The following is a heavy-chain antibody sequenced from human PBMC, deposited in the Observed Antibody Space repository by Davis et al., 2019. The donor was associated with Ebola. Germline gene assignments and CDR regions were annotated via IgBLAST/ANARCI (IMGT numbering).Heavy chain of an antibody. J-gene: IGHJ5*02. D-gene: IGHD3-10*01. CDR1: GYTFTSYG. CDR3: ARGITMVRASNWFDP. CDR2: ISAYNGNT. V-gene: IGHV1-18*04. Sequence: AASVKVSCKASGYTFTSYGISWVRQAPGQGLEWMGWISAYNGNTNYAQKPQGRVTMTTDTSTSTDYMELRSLRSDDTAVYYCARGITMVRASNWFDPWGQGTLVTVSS.